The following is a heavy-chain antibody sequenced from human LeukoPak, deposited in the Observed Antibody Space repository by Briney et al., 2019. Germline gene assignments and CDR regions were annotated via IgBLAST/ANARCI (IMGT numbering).Heavy chain of an antibody. CDR3: ARGYPYCSGGSCYSYYYYGMDV. CDR1: GGSISSSNW. CDR2: IYHSGST. V-gene: IGHV4-4*02. D-gene: IGHD2-15*01. J-gene: IGHJ6*02. Sequence: SETLSLTCAVSGGSISSSNWWSWVRQPPGKGLEWIGEIYHSGSTNYNPSLKSRVTISVDKSKNQISLKLSSVTAADTAVYYCARGYPYCSGGSCYSYYYYGMDVWGQGTTVTVSS.